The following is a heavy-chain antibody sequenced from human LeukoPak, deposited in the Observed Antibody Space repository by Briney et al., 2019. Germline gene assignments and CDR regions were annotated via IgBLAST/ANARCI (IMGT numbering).Heavy chain of an antibody. V-gene: IGHV3-30*02. CDR1: GFTFSNYG. CDR3: AKDSAVYFDY. CDR2: IRYDGSNK. J-gene: IGHJ4*02. Sequence: PGGSLRLSCVASGFTFSNYGMHWVRQAPGKGLEWVAYIRYDGSNKYYADSVKGRFTISRDNSKNTLYLQMNSLRAEDTAVYYCAKDSAVYFDYWGQGTLVTVSS.